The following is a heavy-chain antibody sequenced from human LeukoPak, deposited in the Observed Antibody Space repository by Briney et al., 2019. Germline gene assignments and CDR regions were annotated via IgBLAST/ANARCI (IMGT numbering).Heavy chain of an antibody. CDR1: GGTFSSYA. CDR2: IIPIFGIA. CDR3: ARDCSSTSCLGGRFDY. V-gene: IGHV1-69*04. J-gene: IGHJ4*02. Sequence: SVKVSCKASGGTFSSYAISLVRQAPGQGLGGMGRIIPIFGIANYAQKFQRRVTITADKSTSTAYMELSSLRSEDTAVYYCARDCSSTSCLGGRFDYWGQGTLVTVSS. D-gene: IGHD2-2*01.